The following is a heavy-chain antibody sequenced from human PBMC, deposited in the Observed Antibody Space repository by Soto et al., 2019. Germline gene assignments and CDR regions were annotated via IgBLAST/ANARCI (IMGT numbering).Heavy chain of an antibody. CDR1: GGTFSSYA. CDR2: IIPIFGTA. J-gene: IGHJ6*02. V-gene: IGHV1-69*06. D-gene: IGHD5-12*01. Sequence: SVKVSCKASGGTFSSYAISWVRQAPGQGLEWMGGIIPIFGTANYAQKFQGRVTITADKSTSTAYMELSSLRSEDTAVYYCARDGWGGYDSGYYGMDVGGQGTTVTVS. CDR3: ARDGWGGYDSGYYGMDV.